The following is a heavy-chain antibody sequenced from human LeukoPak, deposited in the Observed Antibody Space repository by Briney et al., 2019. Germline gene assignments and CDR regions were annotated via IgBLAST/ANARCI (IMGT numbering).Heavy chain of an antibody. D-gene: IGHD2-2*01. V-gene: IGHV4-34*01. CDR3: ARARRPAAINY. CDR1: GGPLSGYY. CDR2: INHSGST. Sequence: SETLSLTCAGFGGPLSGYYWTWIRQPPGKGLEWIGEINHSGSTNYNPSLKSRVTISVDTSKNQVSLKLSSVTAADTAVYYCARARRPAAINYWGQGTLVTVSS. J-gene: IGHJ4*02.